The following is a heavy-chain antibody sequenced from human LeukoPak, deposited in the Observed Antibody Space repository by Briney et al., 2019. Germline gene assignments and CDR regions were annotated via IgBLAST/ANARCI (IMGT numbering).Heavy chain of an antibody. CDR3: AKFLPTHIVVANYYFDY. V-gene: IGHV3-23*01. CDR2: ISGSGGST. D-gene: IGHD2-21*01. Sequence: VGSLRLSCAASGFTFSSYAMSWVRQAPGKGLEWVSAISGSGGSTYYADSVKGRFTISRDNSKNTLYLQMNSLRAEDTAVYYCAKFLPTHIVVANYYFDYWGQGTLVTVSS. CDR1: GFTFSSYA. J-gene: IGHJ4*02.